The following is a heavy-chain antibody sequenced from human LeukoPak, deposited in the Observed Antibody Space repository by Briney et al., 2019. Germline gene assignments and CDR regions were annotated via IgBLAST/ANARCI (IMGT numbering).Heavy chain of an antibody. CDR1: GGSFSGYY. V-gene: IGHV4-34*01. CDR2: INPVGNT. CDR3: ARVSMVRGVPLTDY. Sequence: PSETLSLTCAVYGGSFSGYYWSWVRQPPGKGLEWIGEINPVGNTNYKSSLKSRVTISVDTYKNQFSLKLSSVTAADTAVYYCARVSMVRGVPLTDYWGQGTLVTVSS. D-gene: IGHD3-10*01. J-gene: IGHJ4*02.